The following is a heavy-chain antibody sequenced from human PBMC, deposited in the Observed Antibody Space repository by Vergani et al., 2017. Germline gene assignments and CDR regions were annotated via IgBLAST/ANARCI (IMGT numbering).Heavy chain of an antibody. Sequence: QVQLVESGGGVVQPVRSLRLSCAASGFTLSSYGMHRVRQAPGKGLEWVAVISYDGSNKYYADSVKGRFSITRDNSKNTLYLQMNSLRAEDTAVYYCAKQPYYDFWSGYPPYYFDYWGQGTLVTVSS. D-gene: IGHD3-3*01. J-gene: IGHJ4*02. V-gene: IGHV3-30*18. CDR2: ISYDGSNK. CDR1: GFTLSSYG. CDR3: AKQPYYDFWSGYPPYYFDY.